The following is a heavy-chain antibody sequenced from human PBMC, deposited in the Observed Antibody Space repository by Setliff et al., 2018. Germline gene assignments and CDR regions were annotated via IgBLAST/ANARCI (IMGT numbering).Heavy chain of an antibody. D-gene: IGHD6-19*01. V-gene: IGHV4-4*07. CDR3: ARASSGWYSAYYYYMDV. J-gene: IGHJ6*03. Sequence: SSETLSLTCTVSGGSISSHYWTWIRQPAGKGLEWIGRLYTSGDTNYNPSLKSRVSMSLDTSKNQFSLNLTSVTAADTAVYYCARASSGWYSAYYYYMDVWGKGTTVTVSS. CDR1: GGSISSHY. CDR2: LYTSGDT.